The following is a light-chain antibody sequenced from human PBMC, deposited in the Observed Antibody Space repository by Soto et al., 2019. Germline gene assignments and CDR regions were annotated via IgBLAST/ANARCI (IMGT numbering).Light chain of an antibody. CDR3: HQYGKSPWT. Sequence: EIVLTQSPGTLSLSPGRRATVSCRSSQSVSSSYLAWYQQKPGRTPRLLIHGVSSRATGIPDRFSGSGSGTDFTLTISRLEPEDFAGYYCHQYGKSPWTFGQGTKVDIK. J-gene: IGKJ1*01. CDR2: GVS. V-gene: IGKV3-20*01. CDR1: QSVSSSY.